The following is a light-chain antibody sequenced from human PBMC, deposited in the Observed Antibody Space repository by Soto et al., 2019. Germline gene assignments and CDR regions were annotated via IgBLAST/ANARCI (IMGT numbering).Light chain of an antibody. V-gene: IGKV2-28*01. Sequence: DIVMTQSPLSLPVTPGEPASISCRSSQSLLHSNGYNYLDWYLQKPGQSPQLLIYMGSNRASGVPDRFSGSGSGTDFALKISRVGAEDVGVYYCMQALQTPSTFGPGTKV. CDR3: MQALQTPST. CDR1: QSLLHSNGYNY. CDR2: MGS. J-gene: IGKJ3*01.